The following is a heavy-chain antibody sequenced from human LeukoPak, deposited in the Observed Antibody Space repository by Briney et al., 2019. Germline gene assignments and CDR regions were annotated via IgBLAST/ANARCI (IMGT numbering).Heavy chain of an antibody. Sequence: GASVKVSCKASGGTFSSYAISWVRQAPGQGLEWMGGIIPIFGTANYAQKFQGRVTITADESTSTAYMELSSLRSEDTAVYYCACWSPGGYYDILTGYYPNWFDPWGQGTLVTVSS. CDR1: GGTFSSYA. CDR3: ACWSPGGYYDILTGYYPNWFDP. V-gene: IGHV1-69*13. J-gene: IGHJ5*02. CDR2: IIPIFGTA. D-gene: IGHD3-9*01.